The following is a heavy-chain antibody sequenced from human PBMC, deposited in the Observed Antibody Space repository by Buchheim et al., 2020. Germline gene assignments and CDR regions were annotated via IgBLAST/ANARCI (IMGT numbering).Heavy chain of an antibody. CDR2: IYYSGST. D-gene: IGHD3-16*02. CDR3: ARGGDGDYVWGSYRQTNWFDP. CDR1: GGSISSGGYY. Sequence: QVQLQESGPGLVKPSQTLSLTCTVSGGSISSGGYYWSWIRQHPGKGLEWIGYIYYSGSTYYNPSLKSRVPISVDTSKNQFSLKLSSVTAADTAVYYCARGGDGDYVWGSYRQTNWFDPWGQGTL. J-gene: IGHJ5*02. V-gene: IGHV4-31*03.